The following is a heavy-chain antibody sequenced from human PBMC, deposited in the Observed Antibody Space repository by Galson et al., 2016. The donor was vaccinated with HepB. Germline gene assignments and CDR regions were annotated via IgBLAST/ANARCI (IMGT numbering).Heavy chain of an antibody. CDR1: GGSISSGAYS. D-gene: IGHD2-2*01. CDR3: ARGRIVVVPAAMYWFDP. J-gene: IGHJ5*02. Sequence: TLSLTCTVSGGSISSGAYSWSWIRQHPGKGLEWIGYIYNSGNTYYNPSLKSRVSISVDTSKNQFSLKLSSVTAADTAVYYCARGRIVVVPAAMYWFDPWGQGTLVTVSS. CDR2: IYNSGNT. V-gene: IGHV4-31*03.